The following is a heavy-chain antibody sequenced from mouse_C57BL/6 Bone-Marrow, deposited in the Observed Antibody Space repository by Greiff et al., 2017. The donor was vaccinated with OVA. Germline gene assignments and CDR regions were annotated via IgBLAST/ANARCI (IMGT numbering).Heavy chain of an antibody. V-gene: IGHV1-53*01. CDR2: INPSNGGT. CDR3: ARDGDGYYEYWYFDV. D-gene: IGHD2-3*01. Sequence: QVQLQQPGTELVKPGASVKLSCKASGYTFTSYWMHWVKQRPGQGLEWIGNINPSNGGTNYNEKFKSKATLTVDQSSSTAYMQLSSLTSEASAIYYCARDGDGYYEYWYFDVWGTGTTVTVSS. J-gene: IGHJ1*03. CDR1: GYTFTSYW.